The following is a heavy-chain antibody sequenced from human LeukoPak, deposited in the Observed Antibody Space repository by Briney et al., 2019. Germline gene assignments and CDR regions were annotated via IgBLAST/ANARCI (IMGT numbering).Heavy chain of an antibody. CDR2: VSTDTGNP. J-gene: IGHJ4*02. Sequence: ASVKVSCKASGYTFTNYAINWVRQAPGQGLEWMGLVSTDTGNPAYAQGFTGRFVFSLDTSVSTAYLQINSLKAEDTAVYYCTRTSRDYGSSGQHFDYWGQGTLVTVSS. V-gene: IGHV7-4-1*02. CDR3: TRTSRDYGSSGQHFDY. D-gene: IGHD3-22*01. CDR1: GYTFTNYA.